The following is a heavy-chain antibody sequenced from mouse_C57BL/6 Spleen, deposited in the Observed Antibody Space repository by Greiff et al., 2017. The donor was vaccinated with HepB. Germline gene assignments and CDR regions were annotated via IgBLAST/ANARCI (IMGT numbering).Heavy chain of an antibody. CDR2: INPYNGGT. Sequence: VQLKQSGPVLVKPGASVKMSCKASGYTFTDYYMNWVKQSHGKSLEWIGVINPYNGGTSYNQKFKGKATLTVDKSSSTAYMELNSLTSEDSAVYYCARFYYYGSGYFDVWGTGTTVTVSS. V-gene: IGHV1-19*01. J-gene: IGHJ1*03. CDR3: ARFYYYGSGYFDV. D-gene: IGHD1-1*01. CDR1: GYTFTDYY.